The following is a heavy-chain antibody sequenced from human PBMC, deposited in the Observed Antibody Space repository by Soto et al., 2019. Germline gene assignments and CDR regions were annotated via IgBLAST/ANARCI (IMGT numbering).Heavy chain of an antibody. CDR2: INPSGGST. CDR1: GYTFTSYY. Sequence: QVQLVQSGAEVKKPGASVKVSCKASGYTFTSYYMHWVRQAPGQGLEWMGIINPSGGSTSYAQKFQGRVTMTRDTSTSTVYMELSSLRSEDTAVYYCARVGMGKGGQQPFDYWGQGTLVTVSS. D-gene: IGHD6-13*01. J-gene: IGHJ4*02. V-gene: IGHV1-46*01. CDR3: ARVGMGKGGQQPFDY.